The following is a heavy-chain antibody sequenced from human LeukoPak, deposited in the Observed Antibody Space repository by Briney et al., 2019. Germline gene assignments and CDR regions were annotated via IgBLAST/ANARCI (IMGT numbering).Heavy chain of an antibody. CDR3: ARDWGVSARPGYMDV. CDR1: GGSLSSYY. D-gene: IGHD6-6*01. V-gene: IGHV4-59*01. CDR2: IYYSGST. J-gene: IGHJ6*03. Sequence: SETLSLTCTVSGGSLSSYYWSWIRQPPGKGLEWIGYIYYSGSTKYNPSLKSRVTISVDTSKNQFSLRLSSVTAADTAVYYCARDWGVSARPGYMDVWGKGTTVTVSS.